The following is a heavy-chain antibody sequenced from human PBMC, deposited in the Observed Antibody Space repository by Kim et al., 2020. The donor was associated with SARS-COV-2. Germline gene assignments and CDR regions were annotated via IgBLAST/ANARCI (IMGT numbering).Heavy chain of an antibody. D-gene: IGHD4-17*01. Sequence: TTHSHPSLKSRVTISVDTFKNQFSLELGSVTAADTAVHYCARGGTVTTDYWGQGTLVTVSS. V-gene: IGHV4-34*01. CDR2: TT. CDR3: ARGGTVTTDY. J-gene: IGHJ4*02.